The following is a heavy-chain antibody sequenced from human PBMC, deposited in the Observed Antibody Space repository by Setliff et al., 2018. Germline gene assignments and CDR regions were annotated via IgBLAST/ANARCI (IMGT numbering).Heavy chain of an antibody. V-gene: IGHV4-34*01. J-gene: IGHJ6*03. CDR1: GGSFSGYY. CDR3: ARAFIVAPTLFFRRRKGNYMDV. CDR2: INHSGGT. D-gene: IGHD2-21*01. Sequence: PSETLSLTCAVYGGSFSGYYWSWIRQPPGKGLEWIGEINHSGGTSYNPSLMSRVTISVDTSKNQFSLKLSSVTAADTAVYYCARAFIVAPTLFFRRRKGNYMDVWGKGTTVTVSS.